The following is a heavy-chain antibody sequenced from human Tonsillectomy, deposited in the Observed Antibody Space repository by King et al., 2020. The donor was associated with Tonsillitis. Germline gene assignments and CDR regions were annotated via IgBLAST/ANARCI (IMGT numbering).Heavy chain of an antibody. V-gene: IGHV3-23*04. Sequence: EVQLVESGGGLVQPGGSLRLSCAASGFTFNSYAMSWVRQAPGKGLEWVSAISGSGGSTYYADSVKGRFTISRDNSKNTLYLQMNSLRAEDTAVYYCAKWNSDWNYDRSHFYYYYGMDVWGQGTTVTVSS. CDR3: AKWNSDWNYDRSHFYYYYGMDV. D-gene: IGHD1-7*01. CDR1: GFTFNSYA. J-gene: IGHJ6*02. CDR2: ISGSGGST.